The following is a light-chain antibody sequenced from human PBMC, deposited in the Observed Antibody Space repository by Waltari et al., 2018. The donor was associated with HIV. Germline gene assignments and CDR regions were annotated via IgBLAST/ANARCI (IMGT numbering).Light chain of an antibody. J-gene: IGKJ4*01. CDR2: WAS. V-gene: IGKV4-1*01. CDR3: QQYFRAPLT. Sequence: DIVMTQSPDSLAVSLGERATIRCKSSQSLLYSSDNKNYFAWYQQKPGQPPNLLIYWASTRESGVPDRFSGSGSGTDFTLTINNRQAEDVAVYYCQQYFRAPLTFGGGTRVEIK. CDR1: QSLLYSSDNKNY.